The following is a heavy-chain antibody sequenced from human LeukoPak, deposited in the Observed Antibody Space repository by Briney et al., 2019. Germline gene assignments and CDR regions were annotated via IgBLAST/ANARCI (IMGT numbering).Heavy chain of an antibody. CDR3: AREAYGGNSADY. CDR1: GFTFSSYE. CDR2: ISSSGSTI. J-gene: IGHJ4*02. Sequence: PGGSLRLSCAASGFTFSSYEMNWVRQAPGKWLEWVSYISSSGSTIYYADSVEGRFTISRDNAKNSLYLQMNSLRAEDTAVYYCAREAYGGNSADYWGQGTLVTVSS. V-gene: IGHV3-48*03. D-gene: IGHD4-23*01.